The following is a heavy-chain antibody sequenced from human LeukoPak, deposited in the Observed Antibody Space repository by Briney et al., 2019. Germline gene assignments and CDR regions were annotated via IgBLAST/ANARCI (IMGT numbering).Heavy chain of an antibody. CDR3: ARWNLGTYGSVDY. CDR2: ISGYNGDT. V-gene: IGHV1-18*01. D-gene: IGHD3-10*01. J-gene: IGHJ4*02. CDR1: GYSFSSFG. Sequence: GASVKVSCKASGYSFSSFGINWVRQAPGQGLEWMGWISGYNGDTNYAQKFQGRVTMTTDTSTSTAYMELRSLRSDDTAVYYCARWNLGTYGSVDYWGQRTLVTVSS.